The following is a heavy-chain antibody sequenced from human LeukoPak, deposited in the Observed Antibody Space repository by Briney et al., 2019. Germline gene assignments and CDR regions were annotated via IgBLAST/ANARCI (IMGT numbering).Heavy chain of an antibody. CDR2: ISTSSTYI. D-gene: IGHD1-20*01. V-gene: IGHV3-21*01. CDR3: ARDPPFIIGTTSFYY. Sequence: GGSLRLSCAASGFTFSSYSMNWVRQAPGKGLEWVSSISTSSTYIYYADSVKGRFTISRDNAKNSLYLQMNSLRAEDTAVYYCARDPPFIIGTTSFYYFGQGTLVTVSS. CDR1: GFTFSSYS. J-gene: IGHJ4*02.